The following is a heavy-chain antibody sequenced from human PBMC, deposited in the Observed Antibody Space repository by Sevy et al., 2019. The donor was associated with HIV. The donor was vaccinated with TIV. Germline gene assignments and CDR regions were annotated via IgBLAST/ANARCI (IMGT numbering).Heavy chain of an antibody. CDR2: IKSKTDGGTT. J-gene: IGHJ4*02. CDR3: TTDPGYYDSSGYYYM. V-gene: IGHV3-15*01. D-gene: IGHD3-22*01. Sequence: LGGSLRLSCAASGFTFNNACMSWVRQAPGKGLEWVGHIKSKTDGGTTDYAAPVKGRFTISRDDSKNTLFLQMNSLKTEDTAVYYCTTDPGYYDSSGYYYMWGQGTLVTVSS. CDR1: GFTFNNAC.